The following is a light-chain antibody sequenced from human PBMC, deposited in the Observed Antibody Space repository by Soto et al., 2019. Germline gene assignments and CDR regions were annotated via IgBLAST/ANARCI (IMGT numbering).Light chain of an antibody. J-gene: IGKJ1*01. V-gene: IGKV3-20*01. CDR2: GAS. CDR1: QTVDHAY. Sequence: VLTQSPCTLSLSLGDRATLSCRASQTVDHAYVAWYQQRPGQAPSLLVYGASTRAADVPERFSGSGSGTDFTLTISRLEPEDSAVYYCQQYGNSPWTFGQGTKVEIK. CDR3: QQYGNSPWT.